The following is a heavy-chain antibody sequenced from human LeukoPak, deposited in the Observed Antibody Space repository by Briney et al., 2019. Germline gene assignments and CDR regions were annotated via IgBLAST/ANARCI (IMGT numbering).Heavy chain of an antibody. CDR2: IYTSGST. J-gene: IGHJ4*02. D-gene: IGHD3-10*01. Sequence: SETLSLTCTVSGGSISSYYWSWIRQPAGKGLEWIGRIYTSGSTNYNPSLKSRVTMSVDTSKNQFSLKLSSVTAADTAVYYCARGPDGSGSFYRYFDLWGQGTLVTVSS. V-gene: IGHV4-4*07. CDR1: GGSISSYY. CDR3: ARGPDGSGSFYRYFDL.